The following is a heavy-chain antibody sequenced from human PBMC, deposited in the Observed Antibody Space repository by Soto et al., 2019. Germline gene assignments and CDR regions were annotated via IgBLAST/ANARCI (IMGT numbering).Heavy chain of an antibody. CDR3: ASPQQWLGQRGDFDY. Sequence: EVQLVESGGGLVQPGGSLRLSCAASGFTCSSYWMSWVRQAPGKGLEWVANIRQDGSDKYYVDSVKGRITISRDNSKNSLYLQMNSLRAEDTAIYYCASPQQWLGQRGDFDYWGQGTLVTVSS. CDR2: IRQDGSDK. D-gene: IGHD6-19*01. V-gene: IGHV3-7*05. J-gene: IGHJ4*02. CDR1: GFTCSSYW.